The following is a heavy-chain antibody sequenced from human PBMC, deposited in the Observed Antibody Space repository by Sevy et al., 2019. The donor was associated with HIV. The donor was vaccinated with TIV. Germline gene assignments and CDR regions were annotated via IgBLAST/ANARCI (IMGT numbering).Heavy chain of an antibody. CDR2: INPKSGST. CDR1: GYTFTDHY. CDR3: ARVYYYDSTASLVY. D-gene: IGHD3-22*01. Sequence: VSVKVSCKTSGYTFTDHYMHWVRQAPGQGLEWMGWINPKSGSTSYSQKLQGRVTMTRDTSISTAYMELSRLRSDDTAVYYCARVYYYDSTASLVYWGQGTLVTVSS. J-gene: IGHJ4*02. V-gene: IGHV1-2*02.